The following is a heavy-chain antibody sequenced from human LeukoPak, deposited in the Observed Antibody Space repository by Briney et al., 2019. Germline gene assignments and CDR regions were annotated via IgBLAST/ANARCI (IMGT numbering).Heavy chain of an antibody. D-gene: IGHD3-22*01. CDR3: ARPYYGSSGYWYFDY. Sequence: SETLSLTCTVSGYSISSGYYWGWIRQPPGKGLEWIGSIYHSGSTYYNPSLKSRVTISVDTSKNQFSLKLSSVTAADTAVYYCARPYYGSSGYWYFDYWGQGTLVTVSS. CDR2: IYHSGST. V-gene: IGHV4-38-2*02. CDR1: GYSISSGYY. J-gene: IGHJ4*02.